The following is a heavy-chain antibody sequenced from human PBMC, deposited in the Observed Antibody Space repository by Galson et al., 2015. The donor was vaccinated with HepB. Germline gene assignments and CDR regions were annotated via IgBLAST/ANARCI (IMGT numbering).Heavy chain of an antibody. CDR3: SRSLES. CDR2: IRADGREI. V-gene: IGHV3-7*03. Sequence: SLRLSCAASGADSGFTFTDSWMDWVRQAPGKGLEWVANIRADGREIYYLDSVKGRFTISRDNARNSMYLQMNSLRADDTAIYYCSRSLESWGPGILVTVSS. CDR1: GADSGFTFTDSW. J-gene: IGHJ5*01.